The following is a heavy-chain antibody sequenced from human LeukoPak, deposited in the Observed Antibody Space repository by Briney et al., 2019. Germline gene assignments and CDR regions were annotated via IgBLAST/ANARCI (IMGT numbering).Heavy chain of an antibody. CDR2: ISSSSSTI. V-gene: IGHV3-48*01. CDR3: ARDSPYYYDSSGYYSDAFDI. J-gene: IGHJ3*02. CDR1: GFTFSSYS. Sequence: PGGSLRLSCAASGFTFSSYSMTWVRQAPGKGLEWVSYISSSSSTIYYADSVKGRFTISRDNAKNSLYLQMNSLRAEDTAVYYCARDSPYYYDSSGYYSDAFDIWGQGTMVTVSS. D-gene: IGHD3-22*01.